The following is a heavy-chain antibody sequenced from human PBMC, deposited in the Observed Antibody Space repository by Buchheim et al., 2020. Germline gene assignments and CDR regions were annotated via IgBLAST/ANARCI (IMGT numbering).Heavy chain of an antibody. V-gene: IGHV4-34*01. CDR2: INHSGST. J-gene: IGHJ6*02. Sequence: QVQLQPWGAGLLKPSETLSLTCAVYGGSFSGYYWSWIGQPPGKGLEWIGEINHSGSTNYNPSLKSRVTISVTPSKNQFSLKLTSVTAAYTDVYYCARGLAGRRALYYYGMDVWGQETT. CDR1: GGSFSGYY. CDR3: ARGLAGRRALYYYGMDV. D-gene: IGHD1-26*01.